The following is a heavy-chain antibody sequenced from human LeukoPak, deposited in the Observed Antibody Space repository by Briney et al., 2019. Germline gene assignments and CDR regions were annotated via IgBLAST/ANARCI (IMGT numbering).Heavy chain of an antibody. D-gene: IGHD1-26*01. J-gene: IGHJ3*02. Sequence: SQTLSLTCTVSGGSISSGSYYWSWIRQPAGKGLEWIGRIYTSGSSNYNPSLKSRVTMSVDTSKNQFSLKLSSVTAADTAVYYCARVVVGATGIFDIWGQGTMVTVSS. V-gene: IGHV4-61*02. CDR2: IYTSGSS. CDR3: ARVVVGATGIFDI. CDR1: GGSISSGSYY.